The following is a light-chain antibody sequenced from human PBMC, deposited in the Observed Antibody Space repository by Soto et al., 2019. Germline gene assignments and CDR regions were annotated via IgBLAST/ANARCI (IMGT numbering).Light chain of an antibody. CDR3: CSFAASSTLYV. CDR2: EGS. Sequence: QSVVNPPDPVSGAPLQSITISCSGTSSDVGSYNLVSWYQQHPGKAPKLMIYEGSKRPSGVSNRFSGSKSGNTASLTISGLQAVDEADYYCCSFAASSTLYVFGPGTKVTV. CDR1: SSDVGSYNL. V-gene: IGLV2-23*01. J-gene: IGLJ1*01.